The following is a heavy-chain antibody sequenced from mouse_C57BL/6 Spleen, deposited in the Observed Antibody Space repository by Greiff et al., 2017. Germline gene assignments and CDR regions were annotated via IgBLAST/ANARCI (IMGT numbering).Heavy chain of an antibody. J-gene: IGHJ2*01. V-gene: IGHV1-53*01. Sequence: QVQLQQPGTELVKPGASVKLSCKASGYTFTSYWMHWVKQRPGQGLAWIGNINPSNGGTNYNEKFKSKATLTVDKPSSTAYMQLSSLTSEDSAVYYCARRDYYGRSYVYFDYWGQETTLTVSS. CDR1: GYTFTSYW. CDR3: ARRDYYGRSYVYFDY. CDR2: INPSNGGT. D-gene: IGHD1-1*01.